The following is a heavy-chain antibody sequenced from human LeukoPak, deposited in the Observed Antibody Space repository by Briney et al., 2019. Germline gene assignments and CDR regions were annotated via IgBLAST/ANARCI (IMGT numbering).Heavy chain of an antibody. Sequence: ASVKVSCKASGYSFTNYAMNWVRQAPGQGLEWMGWINTNTGNPTYAQGFTGRFVFSLDTSVSTAYLQISSLKAEDTAVYYCARTRNYGGNNNVFNYWGQGTLVTVSS. CDR3: ARTRNYGGNNNVFNY. CDR1: GYSFTNYA. D-gene: IGHD4-23*01. CDR2: INTNTGNP. J-gene: IGHJ4*02. V-gene: IGHV7-4-1*02.